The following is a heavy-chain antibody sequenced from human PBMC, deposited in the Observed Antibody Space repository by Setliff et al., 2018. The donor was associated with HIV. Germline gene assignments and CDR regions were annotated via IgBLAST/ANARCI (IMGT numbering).Heavy chain of an antibody. CDR2: VSQSGST. CDR1: GYSMSGGYN. Sequence: SETLSLTCTVSGYSMSGGYNWGWIRQSPEKGLEWIGSVSQSGSTYYNPSLKSRITISVDRSKNLFSLKLISVTAADQGVYYCARVPVAGANWFDPWGLGTLVTVSS. CDR3: ARVPVAGANWFDP. J-gene: IGHJ5*02. D-gene: IGHD2-21*01. V-gene: IGHV4-38-2*02.